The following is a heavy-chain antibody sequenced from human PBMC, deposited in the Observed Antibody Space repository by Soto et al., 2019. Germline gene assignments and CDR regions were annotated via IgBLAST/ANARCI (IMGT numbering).Heavy chain of an antibody. Sequence: GFTFSSYSMNWVRQAPGKVLEWVSSISSSSSYIYYADSVKGRFTISRDNAKNSLYLQMNSLRAEDTAVYYCAREKPADDYDILTGYPDYWGQGTLVTVSS. D-gene: IGHD3-9*01. V-gene: IGHV3-21*01. CDR3: AREKPADDYDILTGYPDY. CDR2: ISSSSSYI. J-gene: IGHJ4*02. CDR1: GFTFSSYS.